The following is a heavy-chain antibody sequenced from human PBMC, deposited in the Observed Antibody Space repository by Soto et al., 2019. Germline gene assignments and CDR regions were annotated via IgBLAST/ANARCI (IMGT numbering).Heavy chain of an antibody. CDR3: ASTYYYGSGSYSNFYGMDV. D-gene: IGHD3-10*01. CDR2: INPKSGGT. J-gene: IGHJ6*02. CDR1: GYTFIGYY. V-gene: IGHV1-2*02. Sequence: ASVKVSCNASGYTFIGYYMHWVRQAPGQGPEWMGWINPKSGGTNYAQKFQDRVTMTRDKSLSTAYMELRRLRSDDTAVYYCASTYYYGSGSYSNFYGMDVWGQGTTVTVSS.